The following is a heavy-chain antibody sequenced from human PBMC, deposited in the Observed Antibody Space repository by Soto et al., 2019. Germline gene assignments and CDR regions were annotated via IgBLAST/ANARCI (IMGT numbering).Heavy chain of an antibody. V-gene: IGHV3-30*03. J-gene: IGHJ4*02. D-gene: IGHD3-10*01. Sequence: GGALRLSCAASGFTFSRYGMHWVRQAPGKGLEWVAVISYDGSNKYYADSVKGRFTISRDNSKNTLYLQMNSLRAEDTAVYYCAATEYGFDPLLPHYWGQGTLVTVSS. CDR1: GFTFSRYG. CDR3: AATEYGFDPLLPHY. CDR2: ISYDGSNK.